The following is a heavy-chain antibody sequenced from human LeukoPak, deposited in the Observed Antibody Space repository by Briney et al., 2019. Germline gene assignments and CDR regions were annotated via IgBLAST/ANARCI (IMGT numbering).Heavy chain of an antibody. CDR1: GYTFTSYA. CDR3: ARESPGITMIVVAPDVFDI. J-gene: IGHJ3*02. Sequence: ASVKVSCKASGYTFTSYAMNWVRQAPGQGLEWMGWISTNTGNPTYAQGFTGRFIFSLDTSVSTAYLQISSLKAEDTAVYYCARESPGITMIVVAPDVFDIWGQGTMVTVSS. CDR2: ISTNTGNP. V-gene: IGHV7-4-1*02. D-gene: IGHD3-22*01.